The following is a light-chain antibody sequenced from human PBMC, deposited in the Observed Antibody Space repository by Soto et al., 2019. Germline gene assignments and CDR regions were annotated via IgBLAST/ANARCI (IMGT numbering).Light chain of an antibody. CDR3: QQYDNLPT. CDR1: QSISSY. CDR2: AAS. V-gene: IGKV1-33*01. J-gene: IGKJ4*01. Sequence: DIQMTQSPSSLSASVGDRVTITCRASQSISSYLNWYQQKPGKAPKLLIYAASNLETGVPSRFSGSGSGTDFTFTISSLQPEDIATYYCQQYDNLPTFGGGTKVDIK.